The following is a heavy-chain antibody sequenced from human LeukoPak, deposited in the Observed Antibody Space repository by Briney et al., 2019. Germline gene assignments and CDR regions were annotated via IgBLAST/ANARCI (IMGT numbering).Heavy chain of an antibody. CDR2: INPSGGST. CDR3: ARPPRYCSGGSCYSYFQH. J-gene: IGHJ1*01. D-gene: IGHD2-15*01. Sequence: ASVKVSCKASGYTFTSYYMHWVRQAPGQGLEWMGIINPSGGSTSYAQKFQGRVTMTRDTSTSTVYMELSSPRSEDTAVYYCARPPRYCSGGSCYSYFQHWGQGTLVTVSS. V-gene: IGHV1-46*01. CDR1: GYTFTSYY.